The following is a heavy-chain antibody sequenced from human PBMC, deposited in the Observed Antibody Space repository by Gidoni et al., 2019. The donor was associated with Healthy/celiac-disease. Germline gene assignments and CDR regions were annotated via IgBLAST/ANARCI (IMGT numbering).Heavy chain of an antibody. V-gene: IGHV4-34*01. CDR1: GGSFSGYY. Sequence: QVQLQQWGAGLLKPSETLSLTCAVYGGSFSGYYWSWIRQPPGKGLEWIGEINHSGSTNYNPSLKSRVTISVDTSKNQFSLKLSSVTAADTAVYYCARRVGRYYYDSSGYFSFDYWGQGTLVTVSS. D-gene: IGHD3-22*01. J-gene: IGHJ4*02. CDR2: INHSGST. CDR3: ARRVGRYYYDSSGYFSFDY.